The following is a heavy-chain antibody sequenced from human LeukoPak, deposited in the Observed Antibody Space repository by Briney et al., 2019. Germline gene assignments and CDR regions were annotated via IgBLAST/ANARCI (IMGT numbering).Heavy chain of an antibody. D-gene: IGHD4-23*01. CDR3: ASGDLPNSDGPGDY. CDR2: INPNSGGT. J-gene: IGHJ4*02. Sequence: GASVKVSCKASGYTFTGYYMHWMRQAPGQGLEWMGRINPNSGGTNYAQKFQGRVTMTRDTSISTAYMELSRLRSDDTAVYYCASGDLPNSDGPGDYWGQGTLVTVSS. V-gene: IGHV1-2*06. CDR1: GYTFTGYY.